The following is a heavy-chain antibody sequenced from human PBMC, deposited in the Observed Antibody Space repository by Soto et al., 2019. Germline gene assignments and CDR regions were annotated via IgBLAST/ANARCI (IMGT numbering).Heavy chain of an antibody. V-gene: IGHV3-30*04. CDR2: TSSHGSGK. CDR1: GLTFNGYA. CDR3: ARDREAYTVFDYPDQ. D-gene: IGHD5-12*01. J-gene: IGHJ4*02. Sequence: WGSLRISCASSGLTFNGYALHWVRQDPGKGLEWVGLTSSHGSGKCYGDCVSGRFSISRDNSKNTLYLQMNSLRAEDTSWYYCARDREAYTVFDYPDQWGQGTLLTVSS.